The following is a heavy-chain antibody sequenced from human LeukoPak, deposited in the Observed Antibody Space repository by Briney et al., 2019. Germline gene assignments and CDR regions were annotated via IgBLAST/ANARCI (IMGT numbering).Heavy chain of an antibody. J-gene: IGHJ6*03. Sequence: HAGGSLRLSCAAPGFTFDDYTMDWVRQAPGKGLGWASFIRWDGGSTSYEDSVNGRFTISRDNSKNSLYLQMNSLRTEDTALYYCAKDAGDPIYYYYMDVWGKGTTVTVSS. CDR1: GFTFDDYT. V-gene: IGHV3-43*01. CDR2: IRWDGGST. D-gene: IGHD2-21*02. CDR3: AKDAGDPIYYYYMDV.